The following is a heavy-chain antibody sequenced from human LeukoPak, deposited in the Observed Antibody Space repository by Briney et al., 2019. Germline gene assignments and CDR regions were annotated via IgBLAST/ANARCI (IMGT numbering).Heavy chain of an antibody. CDR3: ARDTLRDGYNYRSFDY. J-gene: IGHJ4*02. D-gene: IGHD5-24*01. V-gene: IGHV1-18*01. CDR2: ISAYNGNT. CDR1: GYTFTSYG. Sequence: ASVKVSCKASGYTFTSYGISWVRQAPGQGLEWMGWISAYNGNTNYAQKFQGRVTITADESTSTAYMELSSLRSEDTAVYYCARDTLRDGYNYRSFDYWGQGTLVTVSS.